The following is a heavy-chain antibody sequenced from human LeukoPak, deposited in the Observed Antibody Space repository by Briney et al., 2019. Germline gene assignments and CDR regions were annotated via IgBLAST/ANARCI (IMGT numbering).Heavy chain of an antibody. Sequence: GGSLRLSCAASGFTLRSYWMSWVRQAPGKGLEWVSYISRSSSTISYADSVKGRFTISRDNAKNSLYLQMNSLRDEDTAVYYCARDSASGSYRHAFDIWGQGTMVTVSS. CDR3: ARDSASGSYRHAFDI. V-gene: IGHV3-48*02. CDR1: GFTLRSYW. CDR2: ISRSSSTI. J-gene: IGHJ3*02. D-gene: IGHD1-26*01.